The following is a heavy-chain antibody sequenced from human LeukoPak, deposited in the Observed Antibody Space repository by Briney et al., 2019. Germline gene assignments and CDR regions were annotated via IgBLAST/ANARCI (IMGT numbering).Heavy chain of an antibody. CDR2: ISWDGGST. V-gene: IGHV3-43*01. D-gene: IGHD3-22*01. J-gene: IGHJ4*02. Sequence: GGCLRLSCAASGFTFDDYTMHWVRQAPGKGLEWVSLISWDGGSTYYADSVKGRFTISRDNSKNSLYLQMNSLRTEDTALYYCAKDTRGFTMSFDYWGQGTLVTVSS. CDR1: GFTFDDYT. CDR3: AKDTRGFTMSFDY.